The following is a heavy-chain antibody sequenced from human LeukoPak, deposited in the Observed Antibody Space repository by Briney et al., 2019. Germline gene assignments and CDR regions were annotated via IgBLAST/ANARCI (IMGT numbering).Heavy chain of an antibody. J-gene: IGHJ4*02. V-gene: IGHV4-59*12. CDR1: GGSISSYY. D-gene: IGHD3-22*01. Sequence: SETLSLTCTVSGGSISSYYWSWIRQPPGKGLEWIGYIHYSGGITYYNPSLKSRVTISVDTSKNQFSLKLSSVTAADTAVYYCARESRYYDSSGYSLFDYWGQGTLVTVSS. CDR3: ARESRYYDSSGYSLFDY. CDR2: IHYSGGIT.